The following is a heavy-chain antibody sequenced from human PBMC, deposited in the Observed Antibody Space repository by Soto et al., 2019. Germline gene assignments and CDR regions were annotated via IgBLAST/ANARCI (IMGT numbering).Heavy chain of an antibody. CDR1: GFTFCNYW. Sequence: XGSLRLSCVASGFTFCNYWMSWVRQAPGKGLEWVANMKKDGSQKYYVDSVKGRFTVSRDNARNSLYLQMNSLRVEDTAVYYCARDWFDDWGQGTLVTVSS. V-gene: IGHV3-7*01. CDR3: ARDWFDD. CDR2: MKKDGSQK. J-gene: IGHJ5*02.